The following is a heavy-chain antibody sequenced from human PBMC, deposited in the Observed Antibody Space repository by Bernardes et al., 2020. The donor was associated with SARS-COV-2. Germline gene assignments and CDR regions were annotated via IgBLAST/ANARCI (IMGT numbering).Heavy chain of an antibody. J-gene: IGHJ4*02. CDR2: IAYDGNFQ. V-gene: IGHV3-30*03. CDR3: SIGAVAGTESFAV. D-gene: IGHD6-19*01. Sequence: LSCAGSVFTFRNYGVHWVLHAPGHGLECVATIAYDGNFQHYGDPVKGRFTIPRDNSKHTLFLQMNSLRGEDTAMYFCSIGAVAGTESFAVGGQGIQVTV. CDR1: VFTFRNYG.